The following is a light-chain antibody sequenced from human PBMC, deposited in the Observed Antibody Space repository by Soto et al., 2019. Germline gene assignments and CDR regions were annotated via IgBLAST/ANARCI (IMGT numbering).Light chain of an antibody. CDR2: DVS. V-gene: IGLV2-14*01. CDR3: SSYTSSSTLDVV. Sequence: QSVLTQPASVSVSPGQSITISCTGTSSDVGGYNYFSWYQQHPGKAPKLMIYDVSNRPSGVSNRFSGSKSGNTASLTISGLQAEDEADYYCSSYTSSSTLDVVFGGGTKLTVL. J-gene: IGLJ2*01. CDR1: SSDVGGYNY.